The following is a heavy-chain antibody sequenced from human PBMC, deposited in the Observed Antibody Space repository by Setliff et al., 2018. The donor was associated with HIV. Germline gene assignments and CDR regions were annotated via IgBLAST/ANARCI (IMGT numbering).Heavy chain of an antibody. CDR2: IYSNGNT. Sequence: PSETLSLTCAVSGVSISSYYWSWIRQPPGKGLEYIGYIYSNGNTYYNPSLKSRISISVDPSMNHFSLRMSSVTAADTAVYYCASMYGDYIGHSEHWGQGTLGTVSS. CDR1: GVSISSYY. J-gene: IGHJ4*02. CDR3: ASMYGDYIGHSEH. V-gene: IGHV4-4*08. D-gene: IGHD4-17*01.